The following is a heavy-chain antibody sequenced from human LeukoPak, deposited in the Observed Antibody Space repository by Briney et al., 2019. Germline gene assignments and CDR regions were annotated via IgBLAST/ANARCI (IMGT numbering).Heavy chain of an antibody. CDR2: IYYSGST. Sequence: PSETLSLTCTVSGGSISSYYWSWIRQPPGKGLEWIGYIYYSGSTNYNPSLKSRVTISVDTSKNQFSLKLSSVTAADTAVYYCARHRVLPGQDAFDIWGQGTMVTVSS. CDR1: GGSISSYY. V-gene: IGHV4-59*08. D-gene: IGHD2-15*01. CDR3: ARHRVLPGQDAFDI. J-gene: IGHJ3*02.